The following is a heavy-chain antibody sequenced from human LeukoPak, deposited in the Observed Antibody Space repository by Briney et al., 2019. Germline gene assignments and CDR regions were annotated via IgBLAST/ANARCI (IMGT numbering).Heavy chain of an antibody. CDR3: ARGYDSSGYYLFGY. CDR1: GGSISSGDYY. V-gene: IGHV4-30-4*01. CDR2: IYYSGST. D-gene: IGHD3-22*01. J-gene: IGHJ4*02. Sequence: SETLSLTCTVSGGSISSGDYYWSWIRQPPGKGLEWIGYIYYSGSTYYNPSLKSRVTISVGTSKNQFSLKLTSVTAADTAVYYCARGYDSSGYYLFGYWGQGTLVTVSS.